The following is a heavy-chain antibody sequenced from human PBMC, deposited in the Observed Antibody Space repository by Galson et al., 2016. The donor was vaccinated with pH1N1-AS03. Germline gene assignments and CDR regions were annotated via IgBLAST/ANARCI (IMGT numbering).Heavy chain of an antibody. CDR3: AGMQLGALHF. J-gene: IGHJ4*02. V-gene: IGHV6-1*01. CDR2: TYYRSRWKN. D-gene: IGHD1-1*01. Sequence: CAISGDSVSSNSAAWNWIRLSPSRGLEWLGRTYYRSRWKNDYAVSVKSRIIINTDTSKNQFSLQLNSVTPEDTAIYYCAGMQLGALHFWGRGTLVTVSS. CDR1: GDSVSSNSAA.